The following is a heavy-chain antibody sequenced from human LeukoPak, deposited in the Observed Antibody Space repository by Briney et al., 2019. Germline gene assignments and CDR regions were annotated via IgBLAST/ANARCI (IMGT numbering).Heavy chain of an antibody. CDR2: IIPIFGTA. D-gene: IGHD3-22*01. CDR3: ARDLGRYYYDSSGYPLPGWFDP. Sequence: ASVKVSCKDSGGTFSIYAISWVRQAPGQGGEWMGGIIPIFGTANYTQKLQGRVTITADESTSTAYMELSSLRSEDTAVYYCARDLGRYYYDSSGYPLPGWFDPWGQGTLVTVSS. CDR1: GGTFSIYA. J-gene: IGHJ5*02. V-gene: IGHV1-69*13.